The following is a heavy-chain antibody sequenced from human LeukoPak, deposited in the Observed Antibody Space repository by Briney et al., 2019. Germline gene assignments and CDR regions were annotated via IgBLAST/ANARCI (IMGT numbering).Heavy chain of an antibody. Sequence: SETLSLTCAVYGGSFSGYYWSWIRQPAGKGLEWIGRIYTSGSTNYNPSLKSRVTISVDTSKNQFSLKLSSVTAADTAVYYCARDHKQWLVAPYYYYYMDVWGKGTTVTISS. CDR2: IYTSGST. V-gene: IGHV4-4*07. CDR3: ARDHKQWLVAPYYYYYMDV. D-gene: IGHD6-19*01. J-gene: IGHJ6*03. CDR1: GGSFSGYY.